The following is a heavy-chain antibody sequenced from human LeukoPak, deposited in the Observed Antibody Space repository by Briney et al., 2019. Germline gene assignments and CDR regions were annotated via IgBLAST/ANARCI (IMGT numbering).Heavy chain of an antibody. CDR3: AKDIDYYDSSGYYGY. CDR2: ISGSGGST. CDR1: GFTFRTYA. D-gene: IGHD3-22*01. J-gene: IGHJ4*02. V-gene: IGHV3-23*01. Sequence: PGGSLRLSCAASGFTFRTYAMSWVRQAPGKGLEWVSAISGSGGSTYYADSVKGRFTISRDNSKNTLYLQMNSLRAEDTAVYYCAKDIDYYDSSGYYGYWGQGTLVTVSS.